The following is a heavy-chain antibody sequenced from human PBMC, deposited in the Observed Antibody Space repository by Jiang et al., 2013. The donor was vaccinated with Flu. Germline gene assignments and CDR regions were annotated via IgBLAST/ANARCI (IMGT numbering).Heavy chain of an antibody. CDR2: IWYDGSNK. J-gene: IGHJ4*02. D-gene: IGHD1-14*01. CDR1: GFTFSSYG. CDR3: ARAHVLNPFDY. Sequence: VQLVESGGGVVQPGRSLRLSCAASGFTFSSYGMHWVRQAPGKGLEWVAVIWYDGSNKYYADSVKGRFTISRDNSKNTLYLQMNSLRAEDTAVYYCARAHVLNPFDYWGQGTLVTVSS. V-gene: IGHV3-33*01.